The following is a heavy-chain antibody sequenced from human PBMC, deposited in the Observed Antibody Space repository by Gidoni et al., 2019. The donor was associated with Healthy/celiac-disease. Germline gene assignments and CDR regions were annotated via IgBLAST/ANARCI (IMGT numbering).Heavy chain of an antibody. V-gene: IGHV4-34*01. CDR2: INHSGST. CDR3: ARAGGYCSGGSCYSVLAYYFDY. CDR1: AVSFSGYS. J-gene: IGHJ4*02. D-gene: IGHD2-15*01. Sequence: QVQLQQWCAGLLKPSETLSLTCAVYAVSFSGYSWSWIRQPPGKGLEWIGEINHSGSTNYNPSLKSRVTISVDTSKNQFSLKLSSVTAADTAVYYCARAGGYCSGGSCYSVLAYYFDYWGQGTLVTVSS.